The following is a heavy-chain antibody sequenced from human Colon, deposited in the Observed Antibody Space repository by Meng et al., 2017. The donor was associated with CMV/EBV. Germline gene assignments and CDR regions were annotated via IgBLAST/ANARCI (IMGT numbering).Heavy chain of an antibody. V-gene: IGHV3-30-3*01. Sequence: GGSLRLSCAASGFTFSSYSMHWVRQAPGKGLYWVAVISYDGSNKYYADSVKGRFTISRDNSKNTLFLQINSLRPEDTALYYCARDSFMTTVSTYPDYWGQGTLGTVPQ. CDR3: ARDSFMTTVSTYPDY. J-gene: IGHJ4*02. D-gene: IGHD4-17*01. CDR1: GFTFSSYS. CDR2: ISYDGSNK.